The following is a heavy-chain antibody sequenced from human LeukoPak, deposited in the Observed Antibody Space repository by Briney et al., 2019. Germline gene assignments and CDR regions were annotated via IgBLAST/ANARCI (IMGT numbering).Heavy chain of an antibody. Sequence: GGSLRLSCAASGFTFSDYSMHWVRQAPGKGLEWVSVMSYDGSIKYADSVTGRFTITRDNSKNTLYLQTNSLRAEDTAVYYCARGCSGGSCHPGLFDPWGQGTLVTVSS. CDR2: MSYDGSIK. D-gene: IGHD2-15*01. CDR1: GFTFSDYS. V-gene: IGHV3-30-3*01. J-gene: IGHJ5*02. CDR3: ARGCSGGSCHPGLFDP.